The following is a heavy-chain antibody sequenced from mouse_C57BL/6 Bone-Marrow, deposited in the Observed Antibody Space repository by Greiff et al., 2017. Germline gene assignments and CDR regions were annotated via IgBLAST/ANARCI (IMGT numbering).Heavy chain of an antibody. J-gene: IGHJ4*01. CDR3: ATYCSSFHYYAMDY. Sequence: QVQLQQSGAELAKPGASVKLSCKASGYTFTSYWMHWVKQRPGQGLEWIGYINPSSGYTKYNQKFKDKATLTADKSSSTAYMQLSSLTYEDSAVYSCATYCSSFHYYAMDYWGQGTSVTVSS. D-gene: IGHD1-1*01. CDR1: GYTFTSYW. CDR2: INPSSGYT. V-gene: IGHV1-7*01.